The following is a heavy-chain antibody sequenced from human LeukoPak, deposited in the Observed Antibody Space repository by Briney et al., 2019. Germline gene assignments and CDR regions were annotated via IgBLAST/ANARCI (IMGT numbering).Heavy chain of an antibody. CDR2: IYYSGST. V-gene: IGHV4-39*01. D-gene: IGHD6-19*01. CDR3: ASIRAVAGRPFNFDY. J-gene: IGHJ4*02. Sequence: SETLSLTCNASGGSISNGNYYWGWIRQPPGKGLEWIGNIYYSGSTYYNPSLTSRVTISVDTSKNQFSLNLTSGTAADTAMYYCASIRAVAGRPFNFDYWGQGTLVTVSS. CDR1: GGSISNGNYY.